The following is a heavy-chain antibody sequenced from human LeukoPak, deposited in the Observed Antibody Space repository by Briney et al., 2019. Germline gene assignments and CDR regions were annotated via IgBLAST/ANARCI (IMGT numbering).Heavy chain of an antibody. CDR3: ARGPKYDSSAYYYYGMDV. CDR1: GYTFTSYG. D-gene: IGHD3-22*01. Sequence: ASVKASCKASGYTFTSYGISWVRQAPGQGLEWMGWISAYNGNTNYAQKLQGRVTMTTDTSTSTAYMELRSLRSDDTAVYYCARGPKYDSSAYYYYGMDVWGQGTTVTVSS. V-gene: IGHV1-18*01. CDR2: ISAYNGNT. J-gene: IGHJ6*02.